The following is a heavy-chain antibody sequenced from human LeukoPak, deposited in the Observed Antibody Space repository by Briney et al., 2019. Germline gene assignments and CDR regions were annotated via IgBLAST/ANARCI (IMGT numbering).Heavy chain of an antibody. CDR2: ISYDGSNK. D-gene: IGHD3-10*01. J-gene: IGHJ5*02. Sequence: GGSLRLSCAASGFTFSSYAMHWVRQAPGKGLEWVAVISYDGSNKYYADSVKGRFTLSRDNSTNTLYLQINSLRAEDTAVYYCARRRMVRGVIHWFDPWGQGTLVTVSS. CDR3: ARRRMVRGVIHWFDP. CDR1: GFTFSSYA. V-gene: IGHV3-30*04.